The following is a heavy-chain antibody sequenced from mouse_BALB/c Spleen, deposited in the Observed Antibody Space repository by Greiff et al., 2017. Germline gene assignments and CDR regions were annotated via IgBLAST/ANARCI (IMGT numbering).Heavy chain of an antibody. D-gene: IGHD2-4*01. Sequence: VKLMESGPGLVAPSQSLSITCTVSGFSLTSYGVHWVRQPPGKGLEWLGVIWAGGSTNYNSALMSRLSISKDNSKSQVFLKMNSLQTDDTAMYYCAREDYDEDYAMDYWGQGTSVTVSS. V-gene: IGHV2-9*02. CDR1: GFSLTSYG. J-gene: IGHJ4*01. CDR2: IWAGGST. CDR3: AREDYDEDYAMDY.